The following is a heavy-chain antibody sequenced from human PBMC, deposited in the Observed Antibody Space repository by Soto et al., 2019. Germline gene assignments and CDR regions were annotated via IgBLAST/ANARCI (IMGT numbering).Heavy chain of an antibody. Sequence: DVQLVESGGGLVKPGGSLRLSCAASGFTFSSYNMNWVRQAPGKGLEWVSSISAVSTYMYYADSVKGRFTISRDNDKKSLYLQMNSLRAEDSAVYYCARDRSPRDGLSPNGFDPWGQGTLVTVSA. D-gene: IGHD4-17*01. CDR2: ISAVSTYM. J-gene: IGHJ5*02. CDR1: GFTFSSYN. V-gene: IGHV3-21*01. CDR3: ARDRSPRDGLSPNGFDP.